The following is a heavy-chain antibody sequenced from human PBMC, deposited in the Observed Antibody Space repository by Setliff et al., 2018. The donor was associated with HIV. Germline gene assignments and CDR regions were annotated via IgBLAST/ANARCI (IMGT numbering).Heavy chain of an antibody. V-gene: IGHV4-30-4*08. Sequence: SETLSLTCTVSGGSISSGDYYWSWIRQPPGKGLEWIGYIYYSGSTYYNPSLKSRVTISVDTSKNQFSLKLSSVTAADTAVYYCARVVYSGSYYDGYYFDYWGQGTLVTVSS. CDR3: ARVVYSGSYYDGYYFDY. D-gene: IGHD1-26*01. CDR1: GGSISSGDYY. J-gene: IGHJ4*02. CDR2: IYYSGST.